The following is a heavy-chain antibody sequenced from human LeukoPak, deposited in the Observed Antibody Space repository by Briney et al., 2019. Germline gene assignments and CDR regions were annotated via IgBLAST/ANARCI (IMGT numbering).Heavy chain of an antibody. D-gene: IGHD1-26*01. CDR3: ARQGVGATRERYFDY. J-gene: IGHJ4*02. CDR2: IIPIFGTA. V-gene: IGHV1-69*05. CDR1: GGTFSSYA. Sequence: SVKVSCKASGGTFSSYAISWVRQAPGQGLEWMGGIIPIFGTANYAQKFQGRVTITTDESTSTAYMELSSLRSEDTAVYYCARQGVGATRERYFDYWGQGTLVTVSS.